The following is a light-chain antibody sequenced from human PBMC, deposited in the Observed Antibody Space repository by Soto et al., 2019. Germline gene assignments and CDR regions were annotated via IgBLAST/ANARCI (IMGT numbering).Light chain of an antibody. CDR3: YSYTSSSTYL. J-gene: IGLJ1*01. V-gene: IGLV2-14*01. Sequence: QSVLTQPASVSGSPGQSIAISCTGTSSDVGAYKYVSWYQQHPAKAPKLMIYDVSSRPSGVSNRFSGSKSGNTASLTISGLQAEDDADYYCYSYTSSSTYLFGTGTKLTVL. CDR2: DVS. CDR1: SSDVGAYKY.